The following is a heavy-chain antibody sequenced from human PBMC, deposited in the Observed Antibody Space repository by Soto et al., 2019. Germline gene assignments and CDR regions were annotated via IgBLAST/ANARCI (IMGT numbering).Heavy chain of an antibody. D-gene: IGHD6-19*01. CDR2: IYHSGST. CDR1: SGSISSSNW. V-gene: IGHV4-4*02. CDR3: AREPTMAVAGTNYFDY. Sequence: SETLSLTCAVSSGSISSSNWWSWVRQPPGKGLEWIGEIYHSGSTNYNPSLKSRVTISVDKSKNQFSLKLSSVTAADTAVYYCAREPTMAVAGTNYFDYWGQGTLVTVSS. J-gene: IGHJ4*02.